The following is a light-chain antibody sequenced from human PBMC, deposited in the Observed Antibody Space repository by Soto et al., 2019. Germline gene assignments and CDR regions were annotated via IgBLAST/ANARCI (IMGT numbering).Light chain of an antibody. Sequence: AIRMTQSPSSFSASTGDRVTITCRASQGISSYLAWYQQKPGKAPKLLIYAASTLQSGVPSRFSGSGSGTDFTLKISRVQAEDVGVYYCTQALQTPPTFGQGTKVEIK. J-gene: IGKJ1*01. CDR1: QGISSY. V-gene: IGKV1-8*01. CDR3: TQALQTPPT. CDR2: AAS.